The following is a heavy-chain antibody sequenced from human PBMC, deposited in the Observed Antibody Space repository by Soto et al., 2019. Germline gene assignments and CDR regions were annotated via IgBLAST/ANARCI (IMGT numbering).Heavy chain of an antibody. D-gene: IGHD4-4*01. V-gene: IGHV4-4*02. CDR1: DGFIRNTHYW. Sequence: SETLSLTCGVSDGFIRNTHYWWSWVRQPPGKGLEWIGEIHHSGSTNYNPSFKSRVTMSVDTSKTQFSLNLNSLTAPDTAVYYCAGGTDYRWVLWGQGTTVS. J-gene: IGHJ3*01. CDR3: AGGTDYRWVL. CDR2: IHHSGST.